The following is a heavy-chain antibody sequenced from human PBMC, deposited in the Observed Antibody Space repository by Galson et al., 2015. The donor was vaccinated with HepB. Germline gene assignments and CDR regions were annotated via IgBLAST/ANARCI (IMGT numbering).Heavy chain of an antibody. J-gene: IGHJ6*02. CDR1: GYTFTGYY. V-gene: IGHV1-2*02. CDR2: INPNSGGT. D-gene: IGHD4-17*01. Sequence: SVKVSCKASGYTFTGYYVHWVRQAPGQGLEWMGWINPNSGGTNYAQKFQGRVTMTRDTSISTAYMELSRLRSDDTAVYYCARDLNGDDPDYYYGKDVWGQGTTVTVSS. CDR3: ARDLNGDDPDYYYGKDV.